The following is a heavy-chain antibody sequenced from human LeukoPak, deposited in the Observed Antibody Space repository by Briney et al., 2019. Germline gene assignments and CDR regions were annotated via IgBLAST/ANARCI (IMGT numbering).Heavy chain of an antibody. J-gene: IGHJ4*02. Sequence: PSETLSLTCTVSGGAITNGDHYWSWIRQPPGKGLEWIGYIYYSGSTNYNPSPKSRVTISVDTSKNQFSLKLSSVTAADTAVYYCARVGVEGYSSSWYPHYFDYWGQGTLVTVSS. CDR2: IYYSGST. CDR3: ARVGVEGYSSSWYPHYFDY. CDR1: GGAITNGDHY. V-gene: IGHV4-61*08. D-gene: IGHD6-13*01.